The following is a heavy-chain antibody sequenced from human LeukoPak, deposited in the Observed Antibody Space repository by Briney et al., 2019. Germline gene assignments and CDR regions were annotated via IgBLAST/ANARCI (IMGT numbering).Heavy chain of an antibody. D-gene: IGHD5-12*01. CDR1: GGTFSSYA. V-gene: IGHV1-69*05. Sequence: AASVKVSCKASGGTFSSYAISWVRQAPGRGLEWMGGIIPIFGTANYAQKFQGRVTMTRDMSTSTVYMELSSLRSEDTAVYYCARDRAGLDSGYDPFDYWGQGTLVTVSS. CDR2: IIPIFGTA. CDR3: ARDRAGLDSGYDPFDY. J-gene: IGHJ4*02.